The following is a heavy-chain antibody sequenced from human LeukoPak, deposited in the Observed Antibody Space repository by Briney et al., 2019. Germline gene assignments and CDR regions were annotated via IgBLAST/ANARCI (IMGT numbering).Heavy chain of an antibody. CDR2: ISGSGGST. D-gene: IGHD2-15*01. CDR1: GFTFSSYA. J-gene: IGHJ6*03. Sequence: PGGSLRLSCAASGFTFSSYAMSWVRQAPGKGLEWVSAISGSGGSTYYADSVKGRFTISRDNSKNTLYLQMNSLRAEDTAVYYCAKMAGPGGYYYYYMDVWGKGTTVTVSS. CDR3: AKMAGPGGYYYYYMDV. V-gene: IGHV3-23*01.